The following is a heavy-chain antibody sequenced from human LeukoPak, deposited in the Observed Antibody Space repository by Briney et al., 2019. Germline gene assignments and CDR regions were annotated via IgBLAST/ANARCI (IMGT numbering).Heavy chain of an antibody. D-gene: IGHD1-14*01. V-gene: IGHV4-59*08. CDR2: IHNSGRT. Sequence: PSETLSLTCTVSGGSISSYYWSWIRQSPGKGLEWIGYIHNSGRTNYNPSLKSRVTGFVDTSKNQVSLRLSSVTAADTAVYYCARHGTISSESYFDYWGQGALVTVSS. J-gene: IGHJ4*02. CDR3: ARHGTISSESYFDY. CDR1: GGSISSYY.